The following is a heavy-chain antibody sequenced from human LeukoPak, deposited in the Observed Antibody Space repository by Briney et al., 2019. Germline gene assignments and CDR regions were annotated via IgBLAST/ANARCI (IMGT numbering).Heavy chain of an antibody. CDR3: ARTYYNRWPHFFDY. CDR2: IFPGDSDT. Sequence: GESLKISCQGSGYSFTTYWIGWVRQMPGKGLEWMGIIFPGDSDTRYSPSFQGQVTISVDKSISTAYLQWSSLRASDTAMYYCARTYYNRWPHFFDYWGQGTLVTVSS. CDR1: GYSFTTYW. V-gene: IGHV5-51*01. J-gene: IGHJ4*02. D-gene: IGHD3-22*01.